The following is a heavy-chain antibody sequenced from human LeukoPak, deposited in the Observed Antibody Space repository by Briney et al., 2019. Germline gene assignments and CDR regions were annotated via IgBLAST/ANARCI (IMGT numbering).Heavy chain of an antibody. CDR3: AKDRGMFLVGYLDY. D-gene: IGHD2-15*01. CDR1: GFTLRRFA. CDR2: ISGSGGTT. V-gene: IGHV3-23*01. Sequence: GGSLRLSCAASGFTLRRFAMSWAPGSTGKGLECVSPISGSGGTTYYADSVKGRFTISRDNSKNTLYLQMNSLRAEDTAVYYCAKDRGMFLVGYLDYWGQGTLVTVSS. J-gene: IGHJ4*02.